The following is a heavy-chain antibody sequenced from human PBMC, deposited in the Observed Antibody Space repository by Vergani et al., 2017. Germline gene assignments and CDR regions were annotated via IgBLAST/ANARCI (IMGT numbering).Heavy chain of an antibody. J-gene: IGHJ6*03. D-gene: IGHD2-2*01. CDR3: ARAVVPAARYYYYYMDV. CDR1: GGSINSHNYY. CDR2: IHTSGST. V-gene: IGHV4-61*02. Sequence: QVQLQESGPGLVKPSQTLSLTCTVSGGSINSHNYYWSWIRQPAGKGLEWIGRIHTSGSTNYNPSLKSRVTISVDTSKNQFSLKLSSVTAADTAVYYCARAVVPAARYYYYYMDVWGKGTTVTVSS.